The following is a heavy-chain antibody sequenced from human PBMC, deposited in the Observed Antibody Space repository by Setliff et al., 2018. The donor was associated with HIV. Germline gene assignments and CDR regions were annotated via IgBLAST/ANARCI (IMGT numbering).Heavy chain of an antibody. J-gene: IGHJ4*02. V-gene: IGHV4-59*08. Sequence: PSETLSLTCTVSGGSISNYYWSWIRQTPGKGLEWIGTMHHSGSTHYNPSLKSRVTISVDTSKNQFSLKLNSVTAADTAMYYCARHPPYCSGGSCYRGRGYYFDYWGQGTLVTVSS. CDR3: ARHPPYCSGGSCYRGRGYYFDY. D-gene: IGHD2-15*01. CDR1: GGSISNYY. CDR2: MHHSGST.